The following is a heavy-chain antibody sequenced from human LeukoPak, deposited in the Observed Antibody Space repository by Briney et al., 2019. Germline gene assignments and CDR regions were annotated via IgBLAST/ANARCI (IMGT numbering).Heavy chain of an antibody. J-gene: IGHJ6*02. CDR3: ARDRAYYYYYGMDV. Sequence: PGRSLRLSCAASGFTFSSYGMHWVRQAPGKGLEWVAVIWYDGSNKYYADSVKGRFTISRDNSKNTLYLQMNSLRAEDTAVYCCARDRAYYYYYGMDVWGQGTTVTVSS. CDR1: GFTFSSYG. CDR2: IWYDGSNK. V-gene: IGHV3-33*01.